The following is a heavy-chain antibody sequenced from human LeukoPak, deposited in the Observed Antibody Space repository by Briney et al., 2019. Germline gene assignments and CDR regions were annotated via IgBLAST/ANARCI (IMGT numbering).Heavy chain of an antibody. CDR2: INTHNGNT. CDR1: GYNFNKFG. J-gene: IGHJ4*02. CDR3: ARDTPQHLKRYDY. Sequence: ASVKVSCKASGYNFNKFGIAWVRQAPGQGLEWMGWINTHNGNTKYAQQYQGRVTMTTDTSTSTVYMELRSLRSDDTAVYFCARDTPQHLKRYDYWGQGTQVTVSS. D-gene: IGHD6-13*01. V-gene: IGHV1-18*01.